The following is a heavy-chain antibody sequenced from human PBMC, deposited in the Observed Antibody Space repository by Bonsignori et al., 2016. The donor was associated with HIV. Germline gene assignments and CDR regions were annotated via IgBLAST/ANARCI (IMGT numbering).Heavy chain of an antibody. CDR2: INAGNGNT. CDR3: ARGGESGYDYGYFDQ. V-gene: IGHV1-3*01. CDR1: GYTFTSYA. D-gene: IGHD5-12*01. J-gene: IGHJ4*02. Sequence: QVQLVQSGAEVKKPGASVKVSCKASGYTFTSYAIHWVRQAPGQRLEWMGWINAGNGNTKYLQMFQGRVSITRDTSASTAYMELSSLRSEDTAVYYCARGGESGYDYGYFDQWGQGTLVHRLL.